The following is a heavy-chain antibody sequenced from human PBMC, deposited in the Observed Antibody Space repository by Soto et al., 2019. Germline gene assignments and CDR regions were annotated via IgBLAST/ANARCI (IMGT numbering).Heavy chain of an antibody. CDR2: IIPIFRTA. V-gene: IGHV1-69*13. Sequence: SVKVSCKASGGTLSTYAINWVRQAALQGLEWMGRIIPIFRTANYAQNFQGRVTITADESAVTAYMELSSLRSEDTAVYYCAIRGYTGYDNYWGQGTLVTVSS. CDR1: GGTLSTYA. J-gene: IGHJ4*02. CDR3: AIRGYTGYDNY. D-gene: IGHD5-12*01.